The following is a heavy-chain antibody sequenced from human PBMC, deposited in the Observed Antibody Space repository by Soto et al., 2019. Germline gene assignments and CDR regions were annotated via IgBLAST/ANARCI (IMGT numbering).Heavy chain of an antibody. CDR2: INPSGGST. J-gene: IGHJ3*02. CDR1: RSTFTSYY. Sequence: ASVMVSCKASRSTFTSYYMHWVRQAPGQGLEWMGIINPSGGSTSYAQKFQGRVTMTRDTSTSTVYMELSSLRSEDAAVYYCARDHDAFDSWGQGTMVTVSS. V-gene: IGHV1-46*01. CDR3: ARDHDAFDS.